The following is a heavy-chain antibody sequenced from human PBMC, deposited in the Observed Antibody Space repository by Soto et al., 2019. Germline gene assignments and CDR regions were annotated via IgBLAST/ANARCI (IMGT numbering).Heavy chain of an antibody. CDR1: GFTSDDYA. CDR2: ISWNSGNI. Sequence: EVQLEESGGALVQPGRSLRLSCAASGFTSDDYAMYWVRQVLGKGLEWVSSISWNSGNIDYADSVKGRFTTSRDNAENSLYLQMNSLRPEDTALYYCVRSKGGYSYGTPFDYWGQGTLVTVSS. V-gene: IGHV3-9*02. D-gene: IGHD5-18*01. J-gene: IGHJ4*02. CDR3: VRSKGGYSYGTPFDY.